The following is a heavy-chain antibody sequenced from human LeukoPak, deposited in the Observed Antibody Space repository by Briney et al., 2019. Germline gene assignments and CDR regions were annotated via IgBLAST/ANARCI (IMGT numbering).Heavy chain of an antibody. CDR2: VRGGDGTT. D-gene: IGHD6-19*01. J-gene: IGHJ4*02. Sequence: ASVKVSCKASGYTFTSDAIHWVRQAPGQRPEWMGWVRGGDGTTRYSQKFQGRVTLTRDTSANTAYMDLSSLTSEDTAVYFCARGYSSGWYLDYWGQGTLVTVSS. CDR1: GYTFTSDA. V-gene: IGHV1-3*01. CDR3: ARGYSSGWYLDY.